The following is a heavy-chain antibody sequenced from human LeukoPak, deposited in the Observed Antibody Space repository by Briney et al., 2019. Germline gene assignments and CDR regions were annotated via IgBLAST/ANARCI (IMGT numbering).Heavy chain of an antibody. CDR1: DGPFRDYK. CDR3: VRGPTDTSHDFDY. Sequence: SETLSLTCAIYDGPFRDYKWSWIRQPPGRGPKWLGQINWSGTVDLSKSLKRRVAISLDTSKNEISLEVYSVTAADTAVYFCVRGPTDTSHDFDYWGQGTMVTVSS. CDR2: INWSGTV. J-gene: IGHJ4*02. V-gene: IGHV4-34*01. D-gene: IGHD4-11*01.